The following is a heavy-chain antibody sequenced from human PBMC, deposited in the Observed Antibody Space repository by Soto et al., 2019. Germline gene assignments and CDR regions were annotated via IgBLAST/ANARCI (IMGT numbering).Heavy chain of an antibody. D-gene: IGHD3-10*01. J-gene: IGHJ6*02. V-gene: IGHV1-69*01. CDR1: GGTFSSYA. Sequence: QVQLVQSGAEVKKPGSSVKVSCKASGGTFSSYAISWVRQAPGQGLEWMGGIIPIFGTANYAQKFQGRVTITADESTSTAYMELSSLRSEDTAVYYCASMYYYGSGSSYYYYGMDVWGQGTTVTVSS. CDR2: IIPIFGTA. CDR3: ASMYYYGSGSSYYYYGMDV.